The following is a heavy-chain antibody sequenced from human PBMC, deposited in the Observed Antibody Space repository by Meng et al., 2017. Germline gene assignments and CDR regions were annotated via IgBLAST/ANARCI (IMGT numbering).Heavy chain of an antibody. CDR1: SGSFSGYY. J-gene: IGHJ6*02. V-gene: IGHV4-34*01. D-gene: IGHD3-10*01. Sequence: GSLRLSCAVYSGSFSGYYWSWIRQPPGKGLEWIGEINHSGSTNYNPSLKSRVTISVDTSKNQFSLKLSSVTAADTAVYYCARNKGSGSYPYYYYGMDVWGQGTTVTVSS. CDR3: ARNKGSGSYPYYYYGMDV. CDR2: INHSGST.